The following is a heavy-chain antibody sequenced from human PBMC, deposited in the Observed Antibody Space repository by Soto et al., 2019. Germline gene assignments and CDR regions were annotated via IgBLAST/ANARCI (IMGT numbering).Heavy chain of an antibody. D-gene: IGHD3-9*01. CDR1: GFTFSSYG. Sequence: GGSLRLSCAASGFTFSSYGMHWVRQAPGKGLEWVAVIWYDGSNKYYADSVKGRFTISRDNSKNTLYLQMNSLRAEDTAVYYCARESPPDIVSRGAFDIWGQGTMVTVSS. J-gene: IGHJ3*02. CDR3: ARESPPDIVSRGAFDI. V-gene: IGHV3-33*01. CDR2: IWYDGSNK.